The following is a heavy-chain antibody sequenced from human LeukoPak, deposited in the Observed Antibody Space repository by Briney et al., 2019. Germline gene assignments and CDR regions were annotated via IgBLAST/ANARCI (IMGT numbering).Heavy chain of an antibody. J-gene: IGHJ6*02. D-gene: IGHD4-11*01. V-gene: IGHV4-59*01. CDR2: IYYSGST. Sequence: SETLSLTCTVSGGSINSYYWSWIRQPPGKGLEWIAYIYYSGSTNYNPSLRSRVTISVDTSKNQFSLKLSSVTAADTAVYFCARNNYVTHFYGLDVWGQGTTVTVSS. CDR1: GGSINSYY. CDR3: ARNNYVTHFYGLDV.